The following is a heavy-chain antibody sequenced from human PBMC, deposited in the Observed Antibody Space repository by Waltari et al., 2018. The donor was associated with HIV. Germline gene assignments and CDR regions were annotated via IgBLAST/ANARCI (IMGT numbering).Heavy chain of an antibody. J-gene: IGHJ4*02. D-gene: IGHD3-22*01. V-gene: IGHV3-33*01. CDR2: VWYDGKNK. CDR1: GFNFSSYG. CDR3: ARTPYDTSGYCFDY. Sequence: QVQLVESGGGVVQPGRSLGLSCAGAGFNFSSYGLHWVRQAPGKGLEWLAVVWYDGKNKYYADSVKGRFTVSRDNSKNTLFLQMNSLRVDDTAVYYCARTPYDTSGYCFDYWGQGTLVTVSS.